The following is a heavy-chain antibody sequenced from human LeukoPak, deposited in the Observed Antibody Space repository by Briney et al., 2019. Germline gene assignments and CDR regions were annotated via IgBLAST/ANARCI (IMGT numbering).Heavy chain of an antibody. CDR1: GGSISGHY. CDR3: ARANYFDY. Sequence: SETLSLTCTVSGGSISGHYWSWIRQPPGKGLEWIGDIYYSGSTNYNPSLKSRVTISVDTSKNQFSLKLSSVTAADTAVYHCARANYFDYWGQGTLVTVSS. CDR2: IYYSGST. J-gene: IGHJ4*02. V-gene: IGHV4-59*11.